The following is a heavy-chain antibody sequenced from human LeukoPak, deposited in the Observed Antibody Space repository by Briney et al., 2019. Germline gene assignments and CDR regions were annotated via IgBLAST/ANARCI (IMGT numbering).Heavy chain of an antibody. CDR3: ARGVRIATMIVVITHDAFDI. Sequence: GGSLRLSCAASGFTFSSYTMNWVRQAPGKGLEWVSFISSSSTTIYYADSVKGRFTISRDNAKNSLHLQMNSLRDEDTAVYYCARGVRIATMIVVITHDAFDIWGQGTMVTVSS. V-gene: IGHV3-48*02. CDR1: GFTFSSYT. D-gene: IGHD3-22*01. CDR2: ISSSSTTI. J-gene: IGHJ3*02.